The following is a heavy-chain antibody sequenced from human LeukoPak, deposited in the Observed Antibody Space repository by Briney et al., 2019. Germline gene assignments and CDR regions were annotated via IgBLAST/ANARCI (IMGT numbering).Heavy chain of an antibody. D-gene: IGHD1-26*01. Sequence: GGSLRLSCAASGFTFSSYAMSWVRQALGKGLEWVSAISGSGGSTYYADSVKGRFTISRDNSKNTLYLQMNSLRAEDTAVYYCAKDKEWELSPFDYWGQGTLVTVSS. CDR1: GFTFSSYA. J-gene: IGHJ4*02. CDR3: AKDKEWELSPFDY. V-gene: IGHV3-23*01. CDR2: ISGSGGST.